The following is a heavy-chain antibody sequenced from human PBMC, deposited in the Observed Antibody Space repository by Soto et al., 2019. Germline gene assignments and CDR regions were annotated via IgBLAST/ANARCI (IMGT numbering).Heavy chain of an antibody. CDR1: GFIVSTIY. J-gene: IGHJ4*02. D-gene: IGHD3-22*01. CDR3: ASENYYDSSGYYSSFDY. V-gene: IGHV3-66*01. Sequence: GGSLRLSCAASGFIVSTIYMSCVRQAPGKGLEWVSTIYADGRTYYADSVKGRFTMSRDDVKNTLFLQMNSLRVEDTAVYYCASENYYDSSGYYSSFDYWGQGTLVTVSS. CDR2: IYADGRT.